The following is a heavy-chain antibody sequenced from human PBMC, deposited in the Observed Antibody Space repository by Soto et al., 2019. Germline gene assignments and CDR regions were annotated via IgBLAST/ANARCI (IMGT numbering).Heavy chain of an antibody. CDR2: ISGSGGTT. D-gene: IGHD3-3*01. V-gene: IGHV3-23*01. CDR3: AKSVGSLWSGYPSDY. Sequence: EVQLLESGGGLVQPGGSLTLSCAASGFTFSNYAMTWVRQAPGKGLEWVSTISGSGGTTYYADSVKGRFTISRDNSKNTLFMQMSSLRAEDTAIYYCAKSVGSLWSGYPSDYWGQGNLVTISS. CDR1: GFTFSNYA. J-gene: IGHJ4*02.